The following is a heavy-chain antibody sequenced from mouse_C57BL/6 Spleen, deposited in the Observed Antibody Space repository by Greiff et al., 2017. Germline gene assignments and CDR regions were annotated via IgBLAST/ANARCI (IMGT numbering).Heavy chain of an antibody. D-gene: IGHD2-10*01. V-gene: IGHV1-63*01. CDR3: ARSYYDFYAMDY. J-gene: IGHJ4*01. CDR1: GYTFTNYW. Sequence: QVQLQQSGAELVRPGTSVKMSCKASGYTFTNYWIGWAKQRPGHGLEWIGDIYPGGGYTNYNEKFKGKATLTADKSASTAYMQFSSLTSEDSAIYYCARSYYDFYAMDYWGQGTSVTVSS. CDR2: IYPGGGYT.